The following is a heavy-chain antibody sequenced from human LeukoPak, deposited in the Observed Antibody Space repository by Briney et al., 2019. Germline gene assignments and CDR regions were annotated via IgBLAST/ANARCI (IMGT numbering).Heavy chain of an antibody. Sequence: GGSLRLSCAASGFTFSSYWMNWARQAPRKGLEWVASINHNGNVNYYVDSVKGRFTISRDNAKNSLYLQMSNLRAEDTAVYYCARGGGLDVWGQGATVTVSS. J-gene: IGHJ6*02. D-gene: IGHD3-16*01. CDR1: GFTFSSYW. V-gene: IGHV3-7*03. CDR3: ARGGGLDV. CDR2: INHNGNVN.